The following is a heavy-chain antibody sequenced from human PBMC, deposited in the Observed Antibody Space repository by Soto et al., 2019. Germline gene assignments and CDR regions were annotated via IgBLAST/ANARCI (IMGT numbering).Heavy chain of an antibody. CDR1: GLSFRNAW. CDR2: IKSKNDGGTI. J-gene: IGHJ4*02. V-gene: IGHV3-15*07. Sequence: EVQLVESGGGLVQPGGSLRLSCAASGLSFRNAWMNWVRQAPGKGLDWVGRIKSKNDGGTIDYSAHVEVRFTISRDDSRNTVYVQMSSLKIEDTGIYYCATIGSMASDDVPFDRWGQGTLVTVSS. D-gene: IGHD1-26*01. CDR3: ATIGSMASDDVPFDR.